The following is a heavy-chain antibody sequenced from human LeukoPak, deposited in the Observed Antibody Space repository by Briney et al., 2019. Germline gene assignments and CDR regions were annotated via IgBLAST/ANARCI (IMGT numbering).Heavy chain of an antibody. V-gene: IGHV1-18*01. CDR2: ISAYNGNT. CDR1: GYTFTSYG. D-gene: IGHD3-3*01. CDR3: ARDIQTYYDFWSGYCFVY. J-gene: IGHJ4*02. Sequence: ASVKVSCKASGYTFTSYGISWVRQAPGQGLEWMGWISAYNGNTNYAQKLQGRVTMTTDTSTSTAYMELRSLRSDDTAVYYCARDIQTYYDFWSGYCFVYWGQGTLVTVSS.